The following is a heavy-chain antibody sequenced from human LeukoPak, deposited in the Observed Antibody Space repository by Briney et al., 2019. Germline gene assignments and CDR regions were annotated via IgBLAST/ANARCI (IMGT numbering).Heavy chain of an antibody. CDR3: AKTLGYCSGGSCYSGVIDY. CDR2: ISGSGGST. CDR1: GFTLNSYA. J-gene: IGHJ4*02. Sequence: GGSLRLSCAASGFTLNSYAMSWVRQAPGQGLEWVSAISGSGGSTYYADSVKGRFTISRDNSKNALYLQMNSLRAEDTAVYYCAKTLGYCSGGSCYSGVIDYWGQGTLVTVSS. V-gene: IGHV3-23*01. D-gene: IGHD2-15*01.